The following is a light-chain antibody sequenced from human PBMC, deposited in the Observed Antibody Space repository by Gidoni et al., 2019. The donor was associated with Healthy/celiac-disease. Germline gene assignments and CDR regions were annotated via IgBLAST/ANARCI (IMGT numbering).Light chain of an antibody. CDR3: QAWDSSTGV. Sequence: SYELTQPPSVSVSPGQTASITCSGNKLGDKYACWYQQKPGQSPVLVIYQDTTRPSGIPERSSGSNSGNTATLTISGTQAMDEADYYCQAWDSSTGVFGGGTKLTVL. V-gene: IGLV3-1*01. J-gene: IGLJ2*01. CDR2: QDT. CDR1: KLGDKY.